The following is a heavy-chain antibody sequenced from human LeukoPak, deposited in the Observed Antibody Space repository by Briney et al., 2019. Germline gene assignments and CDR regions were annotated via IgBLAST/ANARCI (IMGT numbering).Heavy chain of an antibody. Sequence: PLASVKVSCKASGYTFTSYAMHWVRQAPGQRLGWMGWINAGNGNTKYSQKFQGRVTITRDTSASTAYMELSSLRSEDTAVYYCARGAWVTIFGVADAGFDYWGQGTLVTVSS. CDR1: GYTFTSYA. CDR2: INAGNGNT. J-gene: IGHJ4*02. V-gene: IGHV1-3*01. D-gene: IGHD3-3*01. CDR3: ARGAWVTIFGVADAGFDY.